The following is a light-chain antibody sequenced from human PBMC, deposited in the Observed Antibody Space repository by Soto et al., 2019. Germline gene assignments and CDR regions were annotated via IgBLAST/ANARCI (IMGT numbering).Light chain of an antibody. CDR2: DAS. V-gene: IGKV3-11*01. Sequence: EIGLTQSPATLSLYQGERATLSCRASQSVSSYLAWYQQKPGQAPRLLIYDASNRATGIPARFSGSGSGTDFTLTISSLEPEDFAVYYCQQRSNLWTFGQGTKVDIK. J-gene: IGKJ1*01. CDR3: QQRSNLWT. CDR1: QSVSSY.